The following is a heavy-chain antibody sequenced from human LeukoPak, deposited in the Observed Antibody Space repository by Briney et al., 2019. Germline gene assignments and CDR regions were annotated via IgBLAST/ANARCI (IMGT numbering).Heavy chain of an antibody. D-gene: IGHD2-2*02. Sequence: ASVKVSCKVSGYTLTELSMHWVRQAPGKGIEWMGGFDPEDGETIYAQKFQGRVTMTEDTSTDTAYMELSSLRSEDTAVYYCATPARYCSSTSCYMRWDYWGQGTLVTVSS. V-gene: IGHV1-24*01. CDR3: ATPARYCSSTSCYMRWDY. CDR1: GYTLTELS. J-gene: IGHJ4*02. CDR2: FDPEDGET.